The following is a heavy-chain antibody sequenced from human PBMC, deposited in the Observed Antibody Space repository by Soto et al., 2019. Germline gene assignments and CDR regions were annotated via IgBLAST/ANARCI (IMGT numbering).Heavy chain of an antibody. V-gene: IGHV1-69*13. CDR1: GGTFSSYA. J-gene: IGHJ6*02. CDR3: ARVPGIAVAGTPRGYYYYGMDV. D-gene: IGHD6-19*01. Sequence: SVKVSCKASGGTFSSYAISWVRQAPGQGLEWMGGIIPIFGTANYAQKFQGRVTITADESTSTAYMELSSLRSEDTAVYYCARVPGIAVAGTPRGYYYYGMDVWGQGTTVTVSS. CDR2: IIPIFGTA.